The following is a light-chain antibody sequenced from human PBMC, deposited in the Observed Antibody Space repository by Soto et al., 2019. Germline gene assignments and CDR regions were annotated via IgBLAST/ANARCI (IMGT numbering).Light chain of an antibody. J-gene: IGKJ1*01. CDR3: MHTLQGRT. V-gene: IGKV2-28*01. Sequence: DIVVTQSPLSLPVTPGEPASISCTSSQSLLHSNGHYYLDWYLQKPGQSPQVLIYSGSNRASGVPERFSGSGSGADFTLKISRVEAEDVGVYYCMHTLQGRTLGQGTKVDIK. CDR1: QSLLHSNGHYY. CDR2: SGS.